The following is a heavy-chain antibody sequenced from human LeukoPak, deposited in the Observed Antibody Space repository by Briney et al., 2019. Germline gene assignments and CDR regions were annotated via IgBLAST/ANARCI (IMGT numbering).Heavy chain of an antibody. CDR3: ARPVQRAYGSGSYDY. V-gene: IGHV1-2*02. CDR2: INTNSGGT. Sequence: GASVTVSFKASGYTFTGYYMHWVRQAPGQGLEWMGWINTNSGGTNYAQKFQGRVTMTRDTSISPAYMELSRLRSDDTAVYYCARPVQRAYGSGSYDYWGQGTLVTVSS. CDR1: GYTFTGYY. D-gene: IGHD3-10*01. J-gene: IGHJ4*02.